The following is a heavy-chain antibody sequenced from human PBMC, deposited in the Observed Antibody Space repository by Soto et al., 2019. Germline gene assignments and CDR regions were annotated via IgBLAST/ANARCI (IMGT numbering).Heavy chain of an antibody. D-gene: IGHD5-12*01. CDR3: ASDKGGWLQLGNDACDI. Sequence: EVQLVESGGGLVQPGGSLRLSCAASGFTFSSYWMHWVRQAPGKGLVWFSRINSDGSSTSYADSVKGRFTISRDNAKNTLDLQMNSQRAEDPAVYYCASDKGGWLQLGNDACDIWGQGTMVTVSS. CDR2: INSDGSST. CDR1: GFTFSSYW. V-gene: IGHV3-74*01. J-gene: IGHJ3*02.